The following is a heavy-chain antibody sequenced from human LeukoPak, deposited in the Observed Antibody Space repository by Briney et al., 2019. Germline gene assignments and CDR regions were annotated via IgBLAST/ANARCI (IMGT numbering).Heavy chain of an antibody. D-gene: IGHD1-1*01. Sequence: SETLSLTCTDSGGSISSYYWIWIRQPPGKGLEWIGYIYYSGSTNYNPSLKSRVTISVDTSKNQFSLKLSSVTAADTAVYYCSRYDNYYFDYWGQGTLVTVSS. J-gene: IGHJ4*02. CDR3: SRYDNYYFDY. CDR1: GGSISSYY. V-gene: IGHV4-59*08. CDR2: IYYSGST.